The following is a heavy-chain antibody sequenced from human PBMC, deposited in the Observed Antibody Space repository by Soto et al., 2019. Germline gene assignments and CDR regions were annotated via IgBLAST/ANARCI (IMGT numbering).Heavy chain of an antibody. Sequence: QVQLVQSGPEVKMPGASVNVSCKASGYTFTSYGINWVRQAPGQGLEWMGRVSTYNGNTKYARKFQGKVTMTTDTSTTTVYMHLRSLRSDDTAVYYCARERGLTASTLFGYWGQGTVVTVS. CDR1: GYTFTSYG. V-gene: IGHV1-18*01. D-gene: IGHD3-10*02. CDR3: ARERGLTASTLFGY. J-gene: IGHJ4*02. CDR2: VSTYNGNT.